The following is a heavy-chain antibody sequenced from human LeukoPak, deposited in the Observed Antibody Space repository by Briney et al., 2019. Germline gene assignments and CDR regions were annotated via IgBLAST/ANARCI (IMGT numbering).Heavy chain of an antibody. CDR3: ARGDYNDGAGYLDH. D-gene: IGHD3-22*01. CDR1: GGSIFSGDYY. V-gene: IGHV4-30-4*01. J-gene: IGHJ5*02. CDR2: IYYNGIT. Sequence: SQTLSLTCSVSGGSIFSGDYYWNWIRQPPGKGLEWIGYIYYNGITYYNPSLESRVTISVDTSKNQFSLKLSSVTAADTAVYYCARGDYNDGAGYLDHWGQGTLVPVSS.